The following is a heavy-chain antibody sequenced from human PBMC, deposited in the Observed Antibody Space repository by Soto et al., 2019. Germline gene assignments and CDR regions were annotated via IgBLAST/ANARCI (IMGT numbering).Heavy chain of an antibody. CDR1: NYTFTSYG. J-gene: IGHJ5*02. CDR2: ISAHSGHT. V-gene: IGHV1-18*01. Sequence: QIQLVQSGAEVKKPGASVKVSCRASNYTFTSYGISWVRQAPGQGLEWRGWISAHSGHTNYAQKLQGRVTMTTDTPTSTAYMELRSLRSDDTAVDYCASDFGLEFWSGYSVVDPWGQGPLVTVSS. CDR3: ASDFGLEFWSGYSVVDP. D-gene: IGHD3-3*01.